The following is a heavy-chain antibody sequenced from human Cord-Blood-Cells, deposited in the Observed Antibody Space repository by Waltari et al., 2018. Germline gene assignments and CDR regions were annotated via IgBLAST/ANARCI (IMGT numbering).Heavy chain of an antibody. Sequence: QVQLQQWGAGLLKPSETLSLTCAVYGGSFSGYYWSWIRQPPGKGLEWIGEINHSGRTNYNPSLKSRVTISVDTSKNQFSLKLSSVTAADTAVYYCARGKDIVVVPAAEGFDYWGQGTLVTVSS. CDR1: GGSFSGYY. V-gene: IGHV4-34*01. CDR2: INHSGRT. CDR3: ARGKDIVVVPAAEGFDY. J-gene: IGHJ4*02. D-gene: IGHD2-2*01.